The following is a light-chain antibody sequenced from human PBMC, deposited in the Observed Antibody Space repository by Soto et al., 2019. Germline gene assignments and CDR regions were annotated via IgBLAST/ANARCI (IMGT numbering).Light chain of an antibody. Sequence: DIQMTQSPSTLSASVGDRVTITCRASQSISTWLAWYQQEPGKAPKLLIHKASSLQSGVASRFSGSGSGIDVSLTISRLHPDEFATYNCQQYKRYSPTFGKGTRVEIK. J-gene: IGKJ1*01. CDR3: QQYKRYSPT. CDR1: QSISTW. V-gene: IGKV1-5*03. CDR2: KAS.